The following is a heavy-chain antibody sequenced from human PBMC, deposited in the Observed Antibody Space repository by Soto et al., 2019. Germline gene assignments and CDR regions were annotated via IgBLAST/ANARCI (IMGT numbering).Heavy chain of an antibody. CDR1: RFIFSDYA. Sequence: DVQLLKSGGGLVQPGGSLTLSCAASRFIFSDYAMNWVRQAPGKGLEWVSSIGGSNTDRYYADSVKGRFIISRDNSKNTMYLQMNSLRDDDTAVYYCAKDAVSYNGKWDWFDSWGQGTRVTVSS. D-gene: IGHD1-26*01. J-gene: IGHJ5*01. CDR2: IGGSNTDR. V-gene: IGHV3-23*01. CDR3: AKDAVSYNGKWDWFDS.